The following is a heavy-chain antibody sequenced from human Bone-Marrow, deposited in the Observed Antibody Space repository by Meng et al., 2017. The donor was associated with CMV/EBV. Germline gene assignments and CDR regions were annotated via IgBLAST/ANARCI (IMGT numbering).Heavy chain of an antibody. J-gene: IGHJ5*02. CDR1: GFTFSSYS. V-gene: IGHV3-21*01. CDR2: ISSSSSYI. Sequence: GESLKISCAASGFTFSSYSMNWVRQAPGKGLEWVSSISSSSSYIYYADSVKGRFTISRDNAKNSLYLQMNSLRAEDTAVYYCATDSSGYYSRADWSDPWGQGTLVTVSS. CDR3: ATDSSGYYSRADWSDP. D-gene: IGHD3-22*01.